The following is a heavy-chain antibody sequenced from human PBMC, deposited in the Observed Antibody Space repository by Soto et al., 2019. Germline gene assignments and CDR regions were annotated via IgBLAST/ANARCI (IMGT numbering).Heavy chain of an antibody. V-gene: IGHV3-23*01. CDR1: GFTFSSYA. CDR2: ISGSGGST. D-gene: IGHD3-3*01. J-gene: IGHJ4*02. CDR3: AKVLGYDFWSGYYYYFDY. Sequence: GGSLRLSCAASGFTFSSYAMSWVRQAPGKGLEWVSAISGSGGSTYYADSVKGRFTISRENSKNTLYLQMNSLRAEDTAVYYCAKVLGYDFWSGYYYYFDYWGQGTLVTVSS.